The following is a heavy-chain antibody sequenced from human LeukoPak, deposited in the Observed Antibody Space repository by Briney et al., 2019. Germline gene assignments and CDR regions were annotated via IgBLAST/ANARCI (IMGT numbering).Heavy chain of an antibody. CDR1: GFTFSNYW. J-gene: IGHJ3*02. V-gene: IGHV3-7*03. Sequence: PGGSLRLSCAASGFTFSNYWMSWVRQAPGKGLEWVANIKQDGSEKDYVDSVKGRFTISRDNAKNSLFLQVNSLRAEDTAVYYCARVYSSSSGKNAFDIWGQGQWSPSLQ. CDR2: IKQDGSEK. CDR3: ARVYSSSSGKNAFDI. D-gene: IGHD6-6*01.